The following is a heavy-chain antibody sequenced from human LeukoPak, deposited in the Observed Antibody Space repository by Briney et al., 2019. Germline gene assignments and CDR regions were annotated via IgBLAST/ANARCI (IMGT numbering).Heavy chain of an antibody. CDR1: GFTFTNYY. D-gene: IGHD1-14*01. J-gene: IGHJ4*02. CDR2: INPNSGDT. Sequence: GASVKVSCKASGFTFTNYYIHWVRQARGQGLEWMAWINPNSGDTDYAQKFQGRVTTTRDTSTSTAYMELSSLRSDDTAFYYCARDWYFDYWGQGTLVTVSS. CDR3: ARDWYFDY. V-gene: IGHV1-2*02.